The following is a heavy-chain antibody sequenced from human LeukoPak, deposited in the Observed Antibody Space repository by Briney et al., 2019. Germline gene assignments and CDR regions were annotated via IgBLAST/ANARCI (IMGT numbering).Heavy chain of an antibody. CDR3: ARVTSYYKLIDY. D-gene: IGHD3-9*01. CDR1: GYSFTSYG. V-gene: IGHV1-18*01. Sequence: ASVKVSCKASGYSFTSYGISWVRQAPGQGLEWMGWISAYNGNTNYAQKLQGRVTMTTDTSTSTAYLELRSLRSDDTAVYYCARVTSYYKLIDYWGQGTLVTVSS. J-gene: IGHJ4*02. CDR2: ISAYNGNT.